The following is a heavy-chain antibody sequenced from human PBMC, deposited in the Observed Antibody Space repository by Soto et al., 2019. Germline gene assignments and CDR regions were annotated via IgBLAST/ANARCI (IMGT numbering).Heavy chain of an antibody. D-gene: IGHD2-15*01. J-gene: IGHJ4*02. V-gene: IGHV4-61*01. Sequence: SETLSLTCTVSGGSVSSGSYYWSWIRQPPGKGLEWIGYIYYSGSTNYNPSLKSRVTISVDTSKNQFSLKLSSVTAADTAVYYCARGRVASGYCSGGSCYLPDFDYWGQGTRVTVSS. CDR3: ARGRVASGYCSGGSCYLPDFDY. CDR1: GGSVSSGSYY. CDR2: IYYSGST.